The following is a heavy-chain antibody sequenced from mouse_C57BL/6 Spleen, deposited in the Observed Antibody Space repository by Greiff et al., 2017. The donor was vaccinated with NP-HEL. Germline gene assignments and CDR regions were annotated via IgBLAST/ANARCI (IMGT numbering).Heavy chain of an antibody. Sequence: QVHVKQPGAELVRPGSSVKLSCKASGYTFTSYWMHWVKQRPIQGLEWIGNIDPSDSETHYNQKFKDKATLTVDKSSSTAYMQLSSLTSEDSAVYYCARESGFPFDYWGQGTTLTVSS. CDR3: ARESGFPFDY. CDR1: GYTFTSYW. CDR2: IDPSDSET. J-gene: IGHJ2*01. V-gene: IGHV1-52*01.